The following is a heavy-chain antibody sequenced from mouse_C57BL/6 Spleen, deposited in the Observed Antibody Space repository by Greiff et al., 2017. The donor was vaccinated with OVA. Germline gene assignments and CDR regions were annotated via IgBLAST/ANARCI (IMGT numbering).Heavy chain of an antibody. CDR1: GFSLTSYG. CDR3: ARHYYGSSYWYFDV. Sequence: VQVVESGPGLVAPSQSLSITCTVSGFSLTSYGVHWVRQPPGKGLEWLVVIWSDGSTTYNSALKSRLSISKDNSKSQVFLKMNSLQTDDTAMYYCARHYYGSSYWYFDVWGTGTTVTVSS. CDR2: IWSDGST. V-gene: IGHV2-6-1*01. J-gene: IGHJ1*03. D-gene: IGHD1-1*01.